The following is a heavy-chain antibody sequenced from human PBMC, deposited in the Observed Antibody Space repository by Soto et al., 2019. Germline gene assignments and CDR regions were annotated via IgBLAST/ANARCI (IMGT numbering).Heavy chain of an antibody. CDR1: GYTFTAYG. D-gene: IGHD3-22*01. J-gene: IGHJ4*02. CDR2: VSTNDDRT. V-gene: IGHV1-18*01. CDR3: ARELNTESSAYYSFAF. Sequence: QVQRVQSGPEVKMPGASVKVSCKTSGYTFTAYGLAWLRQALGQRPEWMGWVSTNDDRTNYARKFQGRVTMTTDRATTTTSMELRSLGTDDTAVYYCARELNTESSAYYSFAFWGQGTLVTVSS.